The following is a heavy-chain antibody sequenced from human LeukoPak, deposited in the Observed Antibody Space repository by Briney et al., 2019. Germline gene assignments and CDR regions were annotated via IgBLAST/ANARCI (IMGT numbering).Heavy chain of an antibody. CDR2: INPNSGDT. CDR1: GHTFRGYY. Sequence: ASVKVSCKACGHTFRGYYMHWVRQAPGQGLEGMGWINPNSGDTNYAQKFQGRVTMTRDLSINTAYVELGRLRSDDTAVYYCARDPSSRGNFDYWGQGTLVTVSS. V-gene: IGHV1-2*02. D-gene: IGHD5-24*01. CDR3: ARDPSSRGNFDY. J-gene: IGHJ4*02.